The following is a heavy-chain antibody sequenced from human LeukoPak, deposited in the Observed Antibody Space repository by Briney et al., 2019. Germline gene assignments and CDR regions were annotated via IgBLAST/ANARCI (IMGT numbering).Heavy chain of an antibody. J-gene: IGHJ4*02. CDR3: ASQHHDYGDYGLRAFDY. CDR2: INHSGST. Sequence: SETLSLTCAVYGGSFSGYYWSWIRQPPGKGLEWIGEINHSGSTNYNPSLKSRITISVDTSKNQFSLKLSAVTAADTSVYYSASQHHDYGDYGLRAFDYWGQGTLVTVSS. CDR1: GGSFSGYY. V-gene: IGHV4-34*01. D-gene: IGHD4-17*01.